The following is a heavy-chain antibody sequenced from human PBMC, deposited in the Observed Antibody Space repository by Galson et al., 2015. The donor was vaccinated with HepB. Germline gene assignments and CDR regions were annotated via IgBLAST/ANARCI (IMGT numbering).Heavy chain of an antibody. J-gene: IGHJ4*02. CDR3: ASPSQYDF. CDR1: GYTFTGYY. CDR2: INPNSGGT. V-gene: IGHV1-2*02. Sequence: SVKVSCKASGYTFTGYYMHWVRQAPGQGLEWMGCINPNSGGTDYAPKFQGRVTMTTDTSISTAYMELSGLRSDDTAVYYCASPSQYDFWGQGTLVTVSS.